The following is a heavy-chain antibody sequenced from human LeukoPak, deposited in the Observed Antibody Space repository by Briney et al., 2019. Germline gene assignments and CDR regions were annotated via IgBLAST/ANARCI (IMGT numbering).Heavy chain of an antibody. J-gene: IGHJ4*02. Sequence: PGGSLRLSCAASGFSFSDFYMSWIRQAPGMGLEWISYIGTRSNPIYYADSVKGRFPISRDDAKNSLYLQMNSLRDEDTAVYFCAREARGSGRDFDYWGQGILVTVSS. CDR1: GFSFSDFY. V-gene: IGHV3-11*01. CDR2: IGTRSNPI. CDR3: AREARGSGRDFDY. D-gene: IGHD1-26*01.